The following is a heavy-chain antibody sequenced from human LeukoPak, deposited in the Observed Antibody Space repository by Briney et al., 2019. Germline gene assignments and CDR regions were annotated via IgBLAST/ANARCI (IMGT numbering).Heavy chain of an antibody. CDR2: IDPSDSYT. CDR3: ARHAPTYYYDSSGYYADY. J-gene: IGHJ4*02. CDR1: GYSFTSYW. V-gene: IGHV5-10-1*01. D-gene: IGHD3-22*01. Sequence: PGESLKISCKGSGYSFTSYWISWVRQMPGKGLEWMGRIDPSDSYTNYSTSFQGHVTISADKSISTAYLQWSSLKASDTAMYYCARHAPTYYYDSSGYYADYWGQGTLVTVSS.